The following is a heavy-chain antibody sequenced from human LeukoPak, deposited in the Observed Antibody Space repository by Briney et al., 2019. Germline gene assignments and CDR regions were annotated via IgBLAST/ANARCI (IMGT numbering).Heavy chain of an antibody. D-gene: IGHD3-22*01. V-gene: IGHV1-2*04. Sequence: ASVKVSCKASGYTFTGYYMHWVRQAPGQGLEWMGWINPNSGGTNYAQKFQGWVTMTRDTSISTAYMELSRLRSGDTAVYYCARTGSSYYDTRGVNWFDPWGQGTLVTVSS. J-gene: IGHJ5*02. CDR2: INPNSGGT. CDR1: GYTFTGYY. CDR3: ARTGSSYYDTRGVNWFDP.